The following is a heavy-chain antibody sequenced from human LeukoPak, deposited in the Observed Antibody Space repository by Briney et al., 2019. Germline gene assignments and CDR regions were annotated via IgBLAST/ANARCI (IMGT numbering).Heavy chain of an antibody. CDR3: AREYCSSTSCYNYSYYYMDV. Sequence: PSQTLSLTCTVSGGSISSGGYYWSWIRQPPGKGLEWIGEINHSGSTNYNPSLKSRVTISVDTSKNQFSLKLSSVTAADTAVYYCAREYCSSTSCYNYSYYYMDVWGKGTTVTVSS. J-gene: IGHJ6*03. CDR1: GGSISSGGYY. CDR2: INHSGST. V-gene: IGHV4-30-4*08. D-gene: IGHD2-2*02.